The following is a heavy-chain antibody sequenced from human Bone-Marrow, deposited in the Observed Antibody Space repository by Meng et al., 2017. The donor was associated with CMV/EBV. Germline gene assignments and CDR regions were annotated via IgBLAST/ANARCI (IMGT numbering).Heavy chain of an antibody. CDR1: GVTFSGSA. D-gene: IGHD4-17*01. V-gene: IGHV3-73*01. CDR3: TRTTVTTGWLT. Sequence: AASGVTFSGSARRWVRQASGKGLEWVGRIRSKANGYATAYAASVKGRFTISRDDSKNTAYLQMNSLKTEDTAVYYCTRTTVTTGWLTWGQGTLVTVSS. CDR2: IRSKANGYAT. J-gene: IGHJ5*02.